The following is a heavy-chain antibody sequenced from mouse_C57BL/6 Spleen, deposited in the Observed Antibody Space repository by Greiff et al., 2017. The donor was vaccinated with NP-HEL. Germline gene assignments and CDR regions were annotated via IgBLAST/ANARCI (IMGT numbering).Heavy chain of an antibody. CDR3: ARDNKGYFDY. Sequence: EVQLVESEGGLVQPGSSMKLSCTASGFTFSDYYMAWVRQVPEKGLEWVANINYDGSSTYYLDSLKSRFIISRDNAKNILYLQMSSLKSEDTATYYCARDNKGYFDYWGQGTTLTVSS. CDR2: INYDGSST. CDR1: GFTFSDYY. J-gene: IGHJ2*01. V-gene: IGHV5-16*01.